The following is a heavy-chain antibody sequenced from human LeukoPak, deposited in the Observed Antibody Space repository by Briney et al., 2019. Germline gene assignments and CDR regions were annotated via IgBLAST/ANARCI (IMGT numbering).Heavy chain of an antibody. CDR3: ARESGFYGSGSRY. J-gene: IGHJ4*02. V-gene: IGHV1-2*02. D-gene: IGHD3-10*01. CDR1: GYTFTGYY. CDR2: INPNSGGT. Sequence: ASVKVSCKASGYTFTGYYMHWVRQAPGQGLEWMGWINPNSGGTNYAQKFQGRVIMTRNPSISTAYMELSSLRSDDTAVYYCARESGFYGSGSRYWGQGTLVTVSS.